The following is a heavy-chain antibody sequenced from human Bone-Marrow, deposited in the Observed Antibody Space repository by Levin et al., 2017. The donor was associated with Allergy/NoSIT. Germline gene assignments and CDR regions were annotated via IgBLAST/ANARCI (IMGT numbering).Heavy chain of an antibody. V-gene: IGHV3-9*01. CDR3: AKDYCSSTSCPLGNYYYYMDV. Sequence: SCAASGFTFDDYPMHWVRQAPGKGLEWVSGISWNSGGIGYADSVKGRFTTSRDNAKNSLYLEMNSLRAEDTALYYCAKDYCSSTSCPLGNYYYYMDVWGKGTTVIVSS. CDR2: ISWNSGGI. J-gene: IGHJ6*03. D-gene: IGHD2-2*01. CDR1: GFTFDDYP.